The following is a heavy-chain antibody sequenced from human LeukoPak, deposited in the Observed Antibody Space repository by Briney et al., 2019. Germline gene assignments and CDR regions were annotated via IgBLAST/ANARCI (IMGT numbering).Heavy chain of an antibody. CDR2: ISGSGSRT. V-gene: IGHV3-23*01. Sequence: GGSLRLSCTASGFTFSSYAMSWVRQAPGKGLEWVSAISGSGSRTDYADSVKGRFTISRDNSKNTLYLQMNSLRAEGTAVYYCAKVGLGGAYYDYWGQGTLVTVSS. J-gene: IGHJ4*02. CDR1: GFTFSSYA. D-gene: IGHD1-26*01. CDR3: AKVGLGGAYYDY.